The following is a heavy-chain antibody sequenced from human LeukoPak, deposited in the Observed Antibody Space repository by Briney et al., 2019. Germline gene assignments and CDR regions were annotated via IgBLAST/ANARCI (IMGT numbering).Heavy chain of an antibody. Sequence: ASVKVSCKASGYTFTGYYMHWVRQAPGQGLEWMGWINPNSGGTNYAQKFQGRVTMTRDTSISTAYMELSRLRSDDTAVYYCARDIETIFGVVIGYFDYWGQGTLVTVSS. J-gene: IGHJ4*02. V-gene: IGHV1-2*02. D-gene: IGHD3-3*01. CDR2: INPNSGGT. CDR1: GYTFTGYY. CDR3: ARDIETIFGVVIGYFDY.